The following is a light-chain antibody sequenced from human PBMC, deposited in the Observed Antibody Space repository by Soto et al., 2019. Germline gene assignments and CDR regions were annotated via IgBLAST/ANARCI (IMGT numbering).Light chain of an antibody. V-gene: IGLV2-23*02. Sequence: QSALTQPASVSGSPGQSITIPCTGTSGDVGRYNLVSWYQQHPGKAPKLLIYEVTERPSGVSNRFSGSKSGSTASLTISGLQPDDEADYYCCSYAGNSEVFGTGTKLTVL. CDR1: SGDVGRYNL. J-gene: IGLJ1*01. CDR2: EVT. CDR3: CSYAGNSEV.